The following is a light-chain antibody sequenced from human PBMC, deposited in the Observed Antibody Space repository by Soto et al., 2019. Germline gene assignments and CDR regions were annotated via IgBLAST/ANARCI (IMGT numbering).Light chain of an antibody. CDR2: EVT. Sequence: QSALSQPPSASGSPGQSVTISCTGTSIDVGGYNYVSWYQHHPGKAPKLMIYEVTKRPSGVPDRFSGSKSGNTASLTVSGLQAEDDSDYYCSSYAGSNNVVFGGGTKVTVL. V-gene: IGLV2-8*01. J-gene: IGLJ2*01. CDR3: SSYAGSNNVV. CDR1: SIDVGGYNY.